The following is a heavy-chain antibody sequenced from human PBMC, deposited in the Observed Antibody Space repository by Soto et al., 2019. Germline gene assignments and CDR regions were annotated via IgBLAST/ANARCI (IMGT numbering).Heavy chain of an antibody. Sequence: AASVKVSCKASGGTFSSYAISWVRQAPGQGLEWMGGIIPIFGTANYAQKFQGGVTITADKSTTTASMELSSLRSEDTAVYYGASEGAVQGFDFWGQGTMVTVSS. J-gene: IGHJ4*02. CDR2: IIPIFGTA. V-gene: IGHV1-69*06. CDR3: ASEGAVQGFDF. CDR1: GGTFSSYA. D-gene: IGHD6-19*01.